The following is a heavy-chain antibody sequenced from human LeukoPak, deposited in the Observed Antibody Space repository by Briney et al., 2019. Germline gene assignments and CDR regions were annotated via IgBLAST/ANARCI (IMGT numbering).Heavy chain of an antibody. CDR3: ARSQIGSAARGYFDY. J-gene: IGHJ4*02. D-gene: IGHD2-2*01. Sequence: GGSLRLSCAASAFTFSNYWMHWVRQAPGQGLVWVSRINSDGSSTSYADSVKGRFTIFRDNSKNTLYLQMNGMRADDTAVYYCARSQIGSAARGYFDYWGQGTLVTVSS. CDR2: INSDGSST. CDR1: AFTFSNYW. V-gene: IGHV3-74*01.